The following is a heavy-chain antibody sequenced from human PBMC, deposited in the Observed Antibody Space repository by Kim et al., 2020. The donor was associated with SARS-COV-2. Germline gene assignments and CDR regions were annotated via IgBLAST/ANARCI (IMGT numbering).Heavy chain of an antibody. J-gene: IGHJ4*02. CDR2: GSEK. D-gene: IGHD2-15*01. V-gene: IGHV3-7*01. CDR3: ARGRWFDY. Sequence: GSEKYYEDSVKGRFTISRDNAQSSLYLQMNSLRAEDTAVYYCARGRWFDYWGQGTLVTVSP.